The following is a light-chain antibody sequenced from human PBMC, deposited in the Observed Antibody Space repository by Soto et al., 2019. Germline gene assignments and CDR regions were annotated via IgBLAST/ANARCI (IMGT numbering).Light chain of an antibody. CDR2: EVS. CDR1: SSDVAIYNY. CDR3: SSYTSSATVL. V-gene: IGLV2-14*01. Sequence: QSALTQPASVSGSPGQSITISCTGTSSDVAIYNYVSWYQQHPGKAPKLMIYEVSNRPSGVSNRFSGSKSGNTASLTISGLQTEDEADYYCSSYTSSATVLFGGGTKVTVL. J-gene: IGLJ2*01.